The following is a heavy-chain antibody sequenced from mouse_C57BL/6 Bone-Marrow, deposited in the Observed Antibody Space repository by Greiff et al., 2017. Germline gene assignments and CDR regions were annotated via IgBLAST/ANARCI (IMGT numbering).Heavy chain of an antibody. D-gene: IGHD2-5*01. CDR1: GYTFTSYW. J-gene: IGHJ1*03. Sequence: QVHVKQPGAELVKPGASVKMSCKASGYTFTSYWITWVKQRPGQGLEWIGDIYPGSGSTNYNEKFKSKATLTVDTSSSTAYMQLSSLTSEDSAVYYCARPYCSNYWYVDVWGKGTTVTVSS. CDR3: ARPYCSNYWYVDV. CDR2: IYPGSGST. V-gene: IGHV1-55*01.